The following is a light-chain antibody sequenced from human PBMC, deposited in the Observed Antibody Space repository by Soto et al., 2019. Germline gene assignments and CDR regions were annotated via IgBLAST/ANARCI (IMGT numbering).Light chain of an antibody. V-gene: IGKV1-9*01. Sequence: DIQLTQSPSFLSASIGDRVTITCRASQGISSYLAWYQQKPGEAPNLLIYASSTLQSGVPSRFSCSGSGTEFTLTISSLQPEDFATYYCQQLNSYPITFGQGTRLEMK. J-gene: IGKJ5*01. CDR2: ASS. CDR1: QGISSY. CDR3: QQLNSYPIT.